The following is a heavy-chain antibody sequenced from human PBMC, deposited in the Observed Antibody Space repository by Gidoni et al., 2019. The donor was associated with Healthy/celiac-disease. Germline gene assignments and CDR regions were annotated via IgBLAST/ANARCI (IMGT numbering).Heavy chain of an antibody. CDR2: IYPGDSAT. CDR3: ARPSYCGGDCYPGQNAFDI. Sequence: EVQLVQSGAEVKKPGESLKISCKGSGYSFPSYWIGWVRQMPGKGLEWMGIIYPGDSATRYSPSFQGQVTISADKSISTAYLQWSSLKASDTAMYYCARPSYCGGDCYPGQNAFDIWGQGTMVTVSS. V-gene: IGHV5-51*01. J-gene: IGHJ3*02. D-gene: IGHD2-21*01. CDR1: GYSFPSYW.